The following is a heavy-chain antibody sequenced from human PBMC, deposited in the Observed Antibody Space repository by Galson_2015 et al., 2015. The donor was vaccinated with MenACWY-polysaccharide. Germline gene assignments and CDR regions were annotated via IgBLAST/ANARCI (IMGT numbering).Heavy chain of an antibody. CDR1: GFNFNIHA. V-gene: IGHV3-30-3*01. D-gene: IGHD6-19*01. Sequence: SLRLSCAASGFNFNIHAMHWVRQAPGKGLEWVALISSGGDDKYYADSVTGRFTISRDNHKNMVFLEMNSLRAEDTAVYYCVRDGGGGNGWYLFDLWGQGTRVTVSS. CDR3: VRDGGGGNGWYLFDL. J-gene: IGHJ5*02. CDR2: ISSGGDDK.